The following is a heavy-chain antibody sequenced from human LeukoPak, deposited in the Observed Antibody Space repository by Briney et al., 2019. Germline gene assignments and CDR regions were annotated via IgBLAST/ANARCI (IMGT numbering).Heavy chain of an antibody. J-gene: IGHJ3*02. CDR2: IYSGGAT. D-gene: IGHD4-17*01. V-gene: IGHV3-66*01. CDR3: ARDSLLSTVTHRPDAFDI. Sequence: GGSLRLSCAASGFSVRTNYMSWVRQAPGKGLEWVSVIYSGGATHYTGSVKGRFTISRDNSKNTLYLQMNSLRAEDTAVYYCARDSLLSTVTHRPDAFDIWGQGTMVTVSS. CDR1: GFSVRTNY.